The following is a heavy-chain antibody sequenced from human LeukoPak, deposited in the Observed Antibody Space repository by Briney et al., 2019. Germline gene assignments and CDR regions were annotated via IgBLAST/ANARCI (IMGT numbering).Heavy chain of an antibody. CDR2: IIPILGIA. J-gene: IGHJ3*02. Sequence: ASVKVSCTASGGTFSSYAISWVRQAPGQGLEWMGRIIPILGIANYAQKFQGRVTITADKSTSTAYMELSSLRSEDTAVYYCAREGYDFWSGFDAFDIWGQGTMVTVSS. D-gene: IGHD3-3*01. V-gene: IGHV1-69*04. CDR1: GGTFSSYA. CDR3: AREGYDFWSGFDAFDI.